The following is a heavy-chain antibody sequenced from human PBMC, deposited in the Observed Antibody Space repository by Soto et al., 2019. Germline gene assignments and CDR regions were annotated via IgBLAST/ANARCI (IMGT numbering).Heavy chain of an antibody. D-gene: IGHD3-10*01. Sequence: SETLSLTCTVSGVSLSRYYWSWIRQSPGQGLEWIGYVYYSGSTNYSPSLNSRLTISVDTSKNQFSLKLTSVTSADTAVYYCARVGDFYGSGTFNYYFDSWGLGALVTVSS. CDR3: ARVGDFYGSGTFNYYFDS. V-gene: IGHV4-59*01. J-gene: IGHJ4*02. CDR2: VYYSGST. CDR1: GVSLSRYY.